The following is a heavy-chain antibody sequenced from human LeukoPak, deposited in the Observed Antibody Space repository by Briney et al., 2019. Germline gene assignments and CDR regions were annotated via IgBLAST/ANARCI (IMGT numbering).Heavy chain of an antibody. Sequence: GASVKVSCKASGGTFSSYAISWVRRAPGQGLEWMGGIIPIFGTANYAQKFQGRVTITTDESTSTAYMELSSLRSEDTAVYYCARGSGYSSGWYEVDYWGQGTLVTVSS. J-gene: IGHJ4*02. CDR1: GGTFSSYA. V-gene: IGHV1-69*05. CDR3: ARGSGYSSGWYEVDY. CDR2: IIPIFGTA. D-gene: IGHD6-19*01.